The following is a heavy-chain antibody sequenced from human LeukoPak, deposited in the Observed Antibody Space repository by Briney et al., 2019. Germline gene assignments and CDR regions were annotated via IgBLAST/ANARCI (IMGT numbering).Heavy chain of an antibody. Sequence: GGSLRLSCAASGFTFSSYGMHWVRQAPGKGLEWVAFIRYDGSNKYYADSVKGRFTISRDNSKNTLYLQMNSLRAEDTAVYYCAKATGANDAFDIWGQGTMVTVSS. J-gene: IGHJ3*02. CDR3: AKATGANDAFDI. CDR2: IRYDGSNK. V-gene: IGHV3-30*02. CDR1: GFTFSSYG. D-gene: IGHD1-26*01.